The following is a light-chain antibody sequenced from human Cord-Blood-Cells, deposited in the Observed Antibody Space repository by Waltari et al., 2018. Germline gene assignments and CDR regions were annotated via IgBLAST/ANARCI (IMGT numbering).Light chain of an antibody. CDR3: CSYAGSYTLV. J-gene: IGLJ2*01. Sequence: QSALTQPRSVSGSPGRSVTISCTGTSSDVVGYNHVSWYQQHPGKAPKLMIYDVSKRPSGVPDRFSGSKSGNTASLTISGLQAEDEADYYCCSYAGSYTLVFGGGTKLTVL. CDR2: DVS. V-gene: IGLV2-11*01. CDR1: SSDVVGYNH.